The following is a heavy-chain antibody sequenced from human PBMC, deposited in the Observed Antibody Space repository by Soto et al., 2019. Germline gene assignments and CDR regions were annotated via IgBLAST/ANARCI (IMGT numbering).Heavy chain of an antibody. V-gene: IGHV3-23*01. J-gene: IGHJ4*02. D-gene: IGHD2-8*01. CDR1: GFTFSNYA. Sequence: EVQLLQSGGGLVQPGGSLRLSCAASGFTFSNYAMSWVRQAPGKGLEWVSAISGGGGTTYYANSVKGRFTISRDNSKNTLFLQIDSLRAEDTAPYYCARHRSPYCTYGVCYYTFDYWGQGTLVTVSS. CDR2: ISGGGGTT. CDR3: ARHRSPYCTYGVCYYTFDY.